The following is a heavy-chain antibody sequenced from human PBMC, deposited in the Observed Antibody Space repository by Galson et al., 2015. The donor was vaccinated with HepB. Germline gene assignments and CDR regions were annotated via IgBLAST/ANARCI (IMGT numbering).Heavy chain of an antibody. CDR3: TRAVREPDSGYFDS. J-gene: IGHJ4*02. CDR2: MSYDGGKK. CDR1: GIAFSRSD. D-gene: IGHD1-14*01. V-gene: IGHV3-30-3*01. Sequence: SLRLSCAASGIAFSRSDMHWVRQAPGRGLEWVAIMSYDGGKKYYAKSVQGRSTISRDNSKSTLFLLMNNMRSEDTAMYYCTRAVREPDSGYFDSWGQGALVTVSS.